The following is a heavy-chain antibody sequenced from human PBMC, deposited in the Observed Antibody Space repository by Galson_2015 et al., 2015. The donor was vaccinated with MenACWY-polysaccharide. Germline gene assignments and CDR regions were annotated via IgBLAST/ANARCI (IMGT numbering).Heavy chain of an antibody. Sequence: SLRLSCAASGFTFSNYAMSWVRQAPGKGLEWVSTIGDSGSNTHYADSVKGRFTISRDNSKNTLSLQLNSLRAEDTAVYYCARVRYSTGKYQFDYWGQGTLVAVSS. D-gene: IGHD2-2*01. J-gene: IGHJ4*02. CDR1: GFTFSNYA. V-gene: IGHV3-23*01. CDR3: ARVRYSTGKYQFDY. CDR2: IGDSGSNT.